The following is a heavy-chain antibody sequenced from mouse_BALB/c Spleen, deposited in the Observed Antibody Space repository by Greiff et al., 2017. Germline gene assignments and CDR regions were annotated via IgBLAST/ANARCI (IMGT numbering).Heavy chain of an antibody. J-gene: IGHJ4*01. CDR1: GYSITSGYY. Sequence: EVKLMESGPGLVKPSQSLSLTCSVTGYSITSGYYWNWIRQFPGNKLEWMGYISYDGSNNYNPSLKNRISITRDTSKNQFFLKLNSVTTEDTATYYCARYYGYEDYAMDYWGQGTSVTVSS. CDR2: ISYDGSN. V-gene: IGHV3-6*02. D-gene: IGHD1-2*01. CDR3: ARYYGYEDYAMDY.